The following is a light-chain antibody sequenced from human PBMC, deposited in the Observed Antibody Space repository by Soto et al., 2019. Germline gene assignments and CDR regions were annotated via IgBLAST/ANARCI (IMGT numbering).Light chain of an antibody. CDR1: TGTVTSGHY. CDR3: LLSYTAPYV. V-gene: IGLV7-46*01. Sequence: QAVATPEPALTVSPGGTVSLPCGSSTGTVTSGHYPYWFQQKPGQAPRTLIYDSVKKHSWTPARFSGSLLGGKAALTLSGAQPEDEADYYCLLSYTAPYVFGPGTKVTV. CDR2: DSV. J-gene: IGLJ1*01.